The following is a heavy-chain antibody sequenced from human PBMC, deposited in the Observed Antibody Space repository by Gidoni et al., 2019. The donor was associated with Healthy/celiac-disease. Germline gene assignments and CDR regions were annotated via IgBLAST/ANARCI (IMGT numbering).Heavy chain of an antibody. V-gene: IGHV3-21*01. D-gene: IGHD2-15*01. Sequence: EVQLVESGGGLVKPGGSLSLSCAASGFTFSSYSMNWVRQAPGKGLEWVSSISSSSSYIYYADSVKGRFTISRDNAKNSLYLQMNSLRAEDTAVYYCAREVCSGGSCYSGWFDPWGQGTLVTVSS. CDR1: GFTFSSYS. J-gene: IGHJ5*02. CDR3: AREVCSGGSCYSGWFDP. CDR2: ISSSSSYI.